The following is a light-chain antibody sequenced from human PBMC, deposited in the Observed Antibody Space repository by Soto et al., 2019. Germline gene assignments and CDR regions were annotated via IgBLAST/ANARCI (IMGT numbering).Light chain of an antibody. Sequence: MTQSPSTLSGSVGDRVTITCRASQTISSWLAWYQQRPGQPPRLLIYRASTRATDIPARFSGSGSGTEFTLTISSLQSEDFAVYYCQQYHNLWTFGQGTKVDIK. CDR3: QQYHNLWT. CDR2: RAS. J-gene: IGKJ1*01. V-gene: IGKV3-15*01. CDR1: QTISSW.